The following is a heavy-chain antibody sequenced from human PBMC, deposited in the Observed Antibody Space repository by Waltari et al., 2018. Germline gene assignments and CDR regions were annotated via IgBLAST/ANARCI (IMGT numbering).Heavy chain of an antibody. V-gene: IGHV3-7*01. Sequence: EVQLVESGGGLVQPGGSLRLSCAASGFSFRAYWVTWVGQLAGRGGCGWAKKKEDGRKENYGDYVKGRFSMSTDIAKNSLFLQMTSLRAEDTAVYYCARDYNYFSDSMWYDAFDIWGQGTMVTVSS. CDR2: KKEDGRKE. CDR1: GFSFRAYW. D-gene: IGHD2-15*01. CDR3: ARDYNYFSDSMWYDAFDI. J-gene: IGHJ3*02.